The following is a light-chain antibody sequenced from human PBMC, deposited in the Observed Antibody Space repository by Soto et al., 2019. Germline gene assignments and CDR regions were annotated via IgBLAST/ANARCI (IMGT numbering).Light chain of an antibody. CDR3: QQYGSSPSGT. V-gene: IGKV3-20*01. Sequence: EIVLTQSPGTLSLSPGERATLSCRASQSVSSNYLAWYQQKPGLAPRLLIYGASSRATGIPDRFTGSGSGTDFLLTISRLEPEDFAVYYCQQYGSSPSGTFGQGTKVDIK. CDR2: GAS. J-gene: IGKJ1*01. CDR1: QSVSSNY.